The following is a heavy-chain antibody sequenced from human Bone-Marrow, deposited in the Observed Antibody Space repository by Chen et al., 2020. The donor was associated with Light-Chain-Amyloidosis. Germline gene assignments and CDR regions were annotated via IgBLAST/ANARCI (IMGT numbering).Heavy chain of an antibody. CDR1: GFPFRTSW. Sequence: GSGGGLVHPGGPLRLPFAASGFPFRTSWMHWVRQAPGKGLVWVSRINPDGTRVDYADSVRGRFTISRDDAKSTVYLQMNSLRAEDTAVYYCSREFTGYDDYWGQGTLVTVSS. J-gene: IGHJ4*02. CDR3: SREFTGYDDY. D-gene: IGHD5-12*01. CDR2: INPDGTRV. V-gene: IGHV3-74*01.